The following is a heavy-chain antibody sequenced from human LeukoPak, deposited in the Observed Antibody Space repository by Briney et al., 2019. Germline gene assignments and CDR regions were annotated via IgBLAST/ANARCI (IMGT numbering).Heavy chain of an antibody. CDR3: ASGYYDILTGFFTPYGMDV. D-gene: IGHD3-9*01. CDR2: IIPILGIA. Sequence: ASVKVSCKASGGTFSSYAISWVRQAPGQGLEWMGRIIPILGIANYAQKFQGRVTITADKSTSTAYMGLSSLRSEDTAVYYCASGYYDILTGFFTPYGMDVWGQGTTVTVSS. CDR1: GGTFSSYA. V-gene: IGHV1-69*04. J-gene: IGHJ6*02.